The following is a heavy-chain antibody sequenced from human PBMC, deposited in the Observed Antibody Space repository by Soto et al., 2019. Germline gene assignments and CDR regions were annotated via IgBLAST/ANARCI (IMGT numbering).Heavy chain of an antibody. CDR3: AKVRYSSPMGYYYGMDV. CDR1: RVAFSKFI. CDR2: IIPIFGTA. J-gene: IGHJ6*02. D-gene: IGHD6-19*01. V-gene: IGHV1-69*13. Sequence: SVKFSWKASRVAFSKFIVTWVRQAPGLGLEWVGGIIPIFGTANYEQKFQGSVTITADESASTSYMEVNNLRSEDTAVYYCAKVRYSSPMGYYYGMDVWGQGTTVTVSS.